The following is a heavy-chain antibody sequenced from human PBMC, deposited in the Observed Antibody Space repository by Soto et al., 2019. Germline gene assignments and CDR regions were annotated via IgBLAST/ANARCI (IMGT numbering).Heavy chain of an antibody. CDR3: AGAHAALIPARLKSDYGLDV. CDR2: ISPIFGTA. V-gene: IGHV1-69*13. D-gene: IGHD6-6*01. CDR1: GGTFSSYA. Sequence: SVKVSCKASGGTFSSYAISWVRQAPGQGLAWMGGISPIFGTANYEPQFQGRVPITADESTSPAYLELSSLSSEDTAVYYRAGAHAALIPARLKSDYGLDVWGQGTTVTVSS. J-gene: IGHJ6*02.